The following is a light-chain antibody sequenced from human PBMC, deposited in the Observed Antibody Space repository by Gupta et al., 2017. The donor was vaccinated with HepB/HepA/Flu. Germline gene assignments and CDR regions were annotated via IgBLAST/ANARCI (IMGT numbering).Light chain of an antibody. CDR2: DNL. J-gene: IGLJ3*02. Sequence: QSVLTQPPSVSAAPGQRVTISCSGSNSNVAHNYVSWYQHVPGTAPKLLLYDNLKRPSGIPDRFSGFKSGTSVTLVITGLLPEDEADYYCGTWDTSLKEGVFGGGTKVT. CDR3: GTWDTSLKEGV. V-gene: IGLV1-51*01. CDR1: NSNVAHNY.